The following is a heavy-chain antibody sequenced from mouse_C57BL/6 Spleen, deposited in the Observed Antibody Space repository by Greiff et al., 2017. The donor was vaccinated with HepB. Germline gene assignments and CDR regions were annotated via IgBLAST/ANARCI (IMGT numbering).Heavy chain of an antibody. CDR3: ARPYYYGSSYFDY. CDR2: IYPRDGST. Sequence: QVQLQQSGPELVKPGASVKLSCKASGYTSTSYDINWVKQRPGQGLEWIGWIYPRDGSTKYNEKFKGKATLTVDTSSSTAYMELHSLTSEDSAVYFCARPYYYGSSYFDYWGQGTTLTVSS. J-gene: IGHJ2*01. V-gene: IGHV1-85*01. D-gene: IGHD1-1*01. CDR1: GYTSTSYD.